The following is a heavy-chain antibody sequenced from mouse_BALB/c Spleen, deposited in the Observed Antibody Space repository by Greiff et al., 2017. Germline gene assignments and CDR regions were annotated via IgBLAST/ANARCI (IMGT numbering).Heavy chain of an antibody. J-gene: IGHJ2*01. CDR2: INSNGGST. V-gene: IGHV5-6-3*01. D-gene: IGHD1-1*01. Sequence: EVKLLESGGGLVQPGGSLKLSCAASGFTFSSYGMSWVRQTPDTRLDLVATINSNGGSTYYPDSVKGRFTISRDNAKNTLYLQISSLKSEDTAMYYCARALYGSSYFDYWGAGTTLTVSS. CDR1: GFTFSSYG. CDR3: ARALYGSSYFDY.